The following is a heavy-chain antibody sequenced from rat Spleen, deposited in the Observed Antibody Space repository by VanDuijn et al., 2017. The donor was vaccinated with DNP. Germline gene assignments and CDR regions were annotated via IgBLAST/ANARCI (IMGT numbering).Heavy chain of an antibody. CDR2: ISSDAINT. J-gene: IGHJ3*01. CDR1: GFSFSDFH. Sequence: EVQLVESGGGLVRPGRSLTLSCAASGFSFSDFHMAWVRQAPTKGLDWVASISSDAINTYYRDSVKGRFTISRDNAKSTLYLQMNSLRSEDMATYYCARPIYNNHGGFAYWGQGTLVTVSS. V-gene: IGHV5-22*01. CDR3: ARPIYNNHGGFAY. D-gene: IGHD1-10*01.